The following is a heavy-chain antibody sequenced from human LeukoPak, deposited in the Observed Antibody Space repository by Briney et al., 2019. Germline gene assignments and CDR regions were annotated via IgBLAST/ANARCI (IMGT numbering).Heavy chain of an antibody. Sequence: ASVKVSCKASGYTFTSYDINWVRQATGQGLEWMGWMNPNSGGTNYAQKFQGRVTMTRDTSISTAYLELSRLRSDDTAVYYCARDLIVVVPAVYYYYYGMDVWGHGTTVTVSS. J-gene: IGHJ6*02. CDR3: ARDLIVVVPAVYYYYYGMDV. CDR2: MNPNSGGT. D-gene: IGHD2-2*01. V-gene: IGHV1-2*02. CDR1: GYTFTSYD.